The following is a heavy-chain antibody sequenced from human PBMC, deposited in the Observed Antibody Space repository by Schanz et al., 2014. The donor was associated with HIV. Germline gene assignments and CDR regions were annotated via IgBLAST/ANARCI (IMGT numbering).Heavy chain of an antibody. D-gene: IGHD2-15*01. V-gene: IGHV3-30*03. CDR3: ARRSSDGGYYDN. J-gene: IGHJ4*02. CDR1: GLTLSDHY. Sequence: VQLVESGGGLVQPGRSLRLSCAASGLTLSDHYVDWVRQAPGKGLEWVALISYDGSNKYYSDSVKGRFTISRDNAKNTLYLQMNSLRDEDTAVYYCARRSSDGGYYDNWGQGTLVTVSS. CDR2: ISYDGSNK.